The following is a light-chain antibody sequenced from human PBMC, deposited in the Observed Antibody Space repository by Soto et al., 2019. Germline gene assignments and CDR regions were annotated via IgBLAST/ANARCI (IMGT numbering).Light chain of an antibody. J-gene: IGKJ1*01. CDR1: QSVSSN. CDR2: GAS. V-gene: IGKV3-15*01. CDR3: QQYNNWPPWT. Sequence: EIVMPQSPATLSVSPGERATLSCRASQSVSSNFAWYQQKPGQAPRLLIYGASTSATGIPARFSGSGSGTEFSLTISSLQSEDFAVYYCQQYNNWPPWTFGQGPKVEIK.